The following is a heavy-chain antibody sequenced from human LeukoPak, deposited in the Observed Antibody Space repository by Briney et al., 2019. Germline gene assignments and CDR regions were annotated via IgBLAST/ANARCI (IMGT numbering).Heavy chain of an antibody. Sequence: SVKVSCKASGYTFTGYYMHWVRQAPGQGLEWMGGIIPIFGTANYAQKFQGRVTITADKSTSTAYMELSSLRSEDTAVYYCATPPYYYGSGSWEYFDYWGQGTLVTVSS. J-gene: IGHJ4*02. CDR3: ATPPYYYGSGSWEYFDY. D-gene: IGHD3-10*01. CDR2: IIPIFGTA. V-gene: IGHV1-69*06. CDR1: GYTFTGYY.